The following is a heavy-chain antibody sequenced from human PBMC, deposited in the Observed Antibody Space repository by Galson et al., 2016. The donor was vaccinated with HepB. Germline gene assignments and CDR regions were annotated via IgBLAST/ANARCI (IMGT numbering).Heavy chain of an antibody. Sequence: SLRLSCAASGFTFSSYNMNWVRQAPGKGLEWVSSISIGSSYIYYADSVKGRFTISRDNAKNSLYLQMNSLRAEDTAVYCCARDARKTLLDAFDIWGQGTMVTVSS. CDR3: ARDARKTLLDAFDI. CDR2: ISIGSSYI. J-gene: IGHJ3*02. CDR1: GFTFSSYN. V-gene: IGHV3-21*01.